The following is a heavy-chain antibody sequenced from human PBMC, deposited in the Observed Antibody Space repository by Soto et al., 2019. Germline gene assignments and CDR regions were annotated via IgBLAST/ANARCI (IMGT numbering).Heavy chain of an antibody. Sequence: EVRLMESGGGLVQPGGSLRLSCAASGFTFSGYWMSWARQAPGKGLEWVANIKQDGSKKYSVDSVKGRFTISRDNAKDSLYLQMNSLRVEVTAIYYCARDSSSGFFGKDYWGMDGWGQGTTVIVSS. CDR1: GFTFSGYW. V-gene: IGHV3-7*04. D-gene: IGHD6-19*01. CDR2: IKQDGSKK. J-gene: IGHJ6*02. CDR3: ARDSSSGFFGKDYWGMDG.